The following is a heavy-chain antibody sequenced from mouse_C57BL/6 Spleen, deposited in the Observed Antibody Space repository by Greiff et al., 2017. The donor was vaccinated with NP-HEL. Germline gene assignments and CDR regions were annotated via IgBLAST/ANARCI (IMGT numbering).Heavy chain of an antibody. V-gene: IGHV1-52*01. J-gene: IGHJ2*01. CDR1: GYTFTSYW. CDR2: IDPSDSET. D-gene: IGHD3-3*01. CDR3: ARWGDLRYFDY. Sequence: QVQLKQPGAELVRPGSSVKLSCKASGYTFTSYWMHWVKQRPIQGLEWIGNIDPSDSETHYNQKFKDKATLTVDKSSSTAYMQLSSLTSEDSAVYYCARWGDLRYFDYWGQGTTLTVSS.